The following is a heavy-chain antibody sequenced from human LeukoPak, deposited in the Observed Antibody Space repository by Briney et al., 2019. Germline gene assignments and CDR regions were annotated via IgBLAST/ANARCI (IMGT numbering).Heavy chain of an antibody. CDR1: GGSITSYY. CDR2: IYYSGST. CDR3: AKDDGYDILTGSFDY. J-gene: IGHJ4*02. Sequence: PSETLSLTCTVSGGSITSYYWSWIRQPPGKGLEWIGYIYYSGSTNYNPSLKSRVTISVDTSKNQFSLKLSSVTAADTAVYYCAKDDGYDILTGSFDYWGQGTLVTVSS. V-gene: IGHV4-59*01. D-gene: IGHD3-9*01.